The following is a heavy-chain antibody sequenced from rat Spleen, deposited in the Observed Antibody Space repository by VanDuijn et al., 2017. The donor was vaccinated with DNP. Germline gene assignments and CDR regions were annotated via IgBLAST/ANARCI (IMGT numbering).Heavy chain of an antibody. J-gene: IGHJ2*01. D-gene: IGHD1-1*01. CDR1: GFTFSDYY. CDR3: ARHYGYYSGDFFDY. Sequence: EVLLVESDGGLVQPGRSLKLSCAVSGFTFSDYYMAWVRQAPAKGLEWVAPISYNGGTPYYRDSVKGRFTISRDNAQSTLYLQMDSLRSEDTATYYCARHYGYYSGDFFDYWGQGVMVTVSS. V-gene: IGHV5-7*01. CDR2: ISYNGGTP.